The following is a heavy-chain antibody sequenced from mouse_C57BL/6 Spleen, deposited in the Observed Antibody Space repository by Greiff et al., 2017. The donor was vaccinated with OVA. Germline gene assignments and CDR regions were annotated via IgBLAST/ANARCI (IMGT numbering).Heavy chain of an antibody. Sequence: QVQLKQSGAELVKPGASVKLSCKASGYTFTEYTIHWVKQRSGQGLERIGWFYPGSGSIKYNEKFKDKATLTADKSSSTVYMELSRLTSEDSAVYFCARHEGFGNSPYYAMDYWGQGTSVTVSS. D-gene: IGHD2-1*01. CDR3: ARHEGFGNSPYYAMDY. J-gene: IGHJ4*01. CDR1: GYTFTEYT. V-gene: IGHV1-62-2*01. CDR2: FYPGSGSI.